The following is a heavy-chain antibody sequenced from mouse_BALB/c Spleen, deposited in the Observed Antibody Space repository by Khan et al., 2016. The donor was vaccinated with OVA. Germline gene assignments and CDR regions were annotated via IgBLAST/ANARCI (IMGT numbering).Heavy chain of an antibody. J-gene: IGHJ2*01. Sequence: QVQLKQSGAELMKPGASVKISCKATGYTFSSYWLEWVKQRPGHGLEWIGEILPGSGSRNYNEKFKGKATFTADISSKTTYMQLSSLTSEDSAVYYFARVNYGSRDYFDYWGQGTTLTVAS. CDR1: GYTFSSYW. CDR3: ARVNYGSRDYFDY. CDR2: ILPGSGSR. V-gene: IGHV1-9*01. D-gene: IGHD1-1*01.